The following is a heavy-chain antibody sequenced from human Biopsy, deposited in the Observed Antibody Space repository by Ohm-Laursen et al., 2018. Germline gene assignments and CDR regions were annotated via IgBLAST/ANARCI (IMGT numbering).Heavy chain of an antibody. D-gene: IGHD3-22*01. Sequence: ASVEVSCNASGYSFSTYDVNWVRQARGQGLEWMGWMIPSSGKTGYAQRFQGRVTLTMNTSISTAYMELSSLRSEDTAIYYCARFPLGAYDDSGSYRAVEHWYFDLWGRGTLVTVSS. CDR2: MIPSSGKT. J-gene: IGHJ2*01. CDR1: GYSFSTYD. CDR3: ARFPLGAYDDSGSYRAVEHWYFDL. V-gene: IGHV1-8*01.